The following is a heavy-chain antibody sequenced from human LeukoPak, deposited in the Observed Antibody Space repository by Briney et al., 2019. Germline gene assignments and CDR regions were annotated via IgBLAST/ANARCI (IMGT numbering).Heavy chain of an antibody. D-gene: IGHD3-3*01. V-gene: IGHV1-2*06. J-gene: IGHJ4*02. Sequence: ASVKVSCKASGYTFTGYYMHWVRQAPGQGLEWMGRINPNSGGTNYAQKFQGRVTMTRDTSISTAYMELGRLRSDDTAVYYCASVLDPITIFGAVAGGHPYWGQGTLVTVSS. CDR1: GYTFTGYY. CDR3: ASVLDPITIFGAVAGGHPY. CDR2: INPNSGGT.